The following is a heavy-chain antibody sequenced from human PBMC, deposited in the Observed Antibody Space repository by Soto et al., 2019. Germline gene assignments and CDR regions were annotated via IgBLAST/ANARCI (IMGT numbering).Heavy chain of an antibody. Sequence: EVQLVESGGGLVQPGGSLRLSCAASGFTFSSYWMHWVRQAPGKGLVWVSRINSDGSSTSYADSVKGRFTISRDNSKNTLYLQMNSLRAEDTAVYYCVREGHSGSSLMEAFDSWGQGTMVTVSS. D-gene: IGHD1-26*01. J-gene: IGHJ3*02. V-gene: IGHV3-74*01. CDR3: VREGHSGSSLMEAFDS. CDR1: GFTFSSYW. CDR2: INSDGSST.